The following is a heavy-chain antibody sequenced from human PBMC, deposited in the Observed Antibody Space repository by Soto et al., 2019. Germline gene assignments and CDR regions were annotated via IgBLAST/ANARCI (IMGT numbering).Heavy chain of an antibody. CDR2: INHSGST. V-gene: IGHV4-34*01. CDR1: GGSFSGYY. CDR3: ARVFCSGGSCYSGLDY. D-gene: IGHD2-15*01. Sequence: QVQLQQWGAGLLKPSETLSLTCAVYGGSFSGYYWSWIRQPPGKGLEWIGEINHSGSTNYNPSLMSRVTISVDTSKNQFSLKLSSVTAADTAVYYCARVFCSGGSCYSGLDYWGQGTLVTVSS. J-gene: IGHJ4*02.